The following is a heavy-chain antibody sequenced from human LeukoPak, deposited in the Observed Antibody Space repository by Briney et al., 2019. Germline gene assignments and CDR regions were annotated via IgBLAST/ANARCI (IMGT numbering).Heavy chain of an antibody. J-gene: IGHJ6*02. Sequence: GXGGEGGXXICRSGXSTYYSDSVKPPFTISTATPKNTLHLQMNSLRAEDTAVYYCARIGDPPQLTYMNYYGMDVSGQGTTVTVSS. CDR3: ARIGDPPQLTYMNYYGMDV. D-gene: IGHD2-2*01. V-gene: IGHV3-23*01. CDR2: ICRSGXST.